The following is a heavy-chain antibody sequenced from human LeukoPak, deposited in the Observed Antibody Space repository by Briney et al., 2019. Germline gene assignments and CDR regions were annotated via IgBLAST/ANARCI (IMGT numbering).Heavy chain of an antibody. CDR2: ISYDGSNK. J-gene: IGHJ4*02. CDR3: AKGSWYSDY. V-gene: IGHV3-30*18. Sequence: GRSLRPSCAASGFTFSSYDMHWVRQAPGKGLEWVAVISYDGSNKYYADSVKGRFTISRDNSKNTLHLQMNSLTTEDTAVYYCAKGSWYSDYWGQGTLVTVSS. D-gene: IGHD2-21*02. CDR1: GFTFSSYD.